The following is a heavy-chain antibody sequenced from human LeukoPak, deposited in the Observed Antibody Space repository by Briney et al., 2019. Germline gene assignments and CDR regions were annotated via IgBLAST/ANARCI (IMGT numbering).Heavy chain of an antibody. D-gene: IGHD3-10*01. J-gene: IGHJ4*02. CDR1: GFTFSSYA. V-gene: IGHV3-23*01. Sequence: PGGSLRLSCAASGFTFSSYAMSWVRQAPGKGLEWVSAISGSGGSTYYADSVKGRFTISRDNSKNTLYLQMNSLTAEDTAVYYCAKPGKDYYGSGSYYGYWGQGTLVTVSS. CDR3: AKPGKDYYGSGSYYGY. CDR2: ISGSGGST.